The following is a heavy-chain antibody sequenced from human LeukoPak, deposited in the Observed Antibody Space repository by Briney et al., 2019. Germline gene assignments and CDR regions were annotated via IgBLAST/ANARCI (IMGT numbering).Heavy chain of an antibody. CDR1: GGSISSYY. D-gene: IGHD2-21*02. Sequence: SETLSLTCTVSGGSISSYYWSWIRQPPGKGLEWIGYIYYSGSTNYNPSLKSRVTISVDTSKDQFSLKLGSVTAADTAVYYCARETETDAFDIWGQGTMVTVSS. CDR2: IYYSGST. J-gene: IGHJ3*02. CDR3: ARETETDAFDI. V-gene: IGHV4-59*01.